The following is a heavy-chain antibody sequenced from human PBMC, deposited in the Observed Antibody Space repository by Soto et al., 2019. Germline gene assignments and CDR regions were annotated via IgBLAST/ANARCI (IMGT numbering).Heavy chain of an antibody. J-gene: IGHJ1*01. CDR3: AREENCSDGVCYSEYFQR. Sequence: QVQLVPSGAEVKKPGASVKVSCKASGYIFTAYSMHWVRQAPGQGLEWMGVVNPSGGSTNYAQRFQGRITMTRDTSTSTVYMDLKFLTSEDTAVYYCAREENCSDGVCYSEYFQRWGQGTLVTVSS. CDR1: GYIFTAYS. V-gene: IGHV1-46*01. CDR2: VNPSGGST. D-gene: IGHD2-15*01.